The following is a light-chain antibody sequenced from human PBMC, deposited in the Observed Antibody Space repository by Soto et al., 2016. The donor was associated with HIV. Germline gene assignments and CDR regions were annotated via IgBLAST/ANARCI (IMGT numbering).Light chain of an antibody. CDR3: SSRDSSGTIAV. J-gene: IGLJ3*02. V-gene: IGLV3-19*01. Sequence: SSELTQDPAVSVALGQTVRITCQGDSLRSYYASWYQQKPGQAPVLVIYGKNNRPSGIPDRFSGSSSGNTASLTITGAQAEDEADYYCSSRDSSGTIAVFGGGTKLTVL. CDR1: SLRSYY. CDR2: GKN.